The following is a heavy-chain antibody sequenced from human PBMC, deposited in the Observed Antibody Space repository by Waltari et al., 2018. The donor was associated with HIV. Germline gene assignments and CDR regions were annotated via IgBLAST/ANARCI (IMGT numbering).Heavy chain of an antibody. Sequence: QVQLEQSGAEVKKPGSSVKVSCKASGGTFSSYAMSWVGQAPGQGLEGMGRIIPIVGTANAAQKFQGRVTITADESTSTAEMELSSLRSEDTAVYYCASEGTGTTGAFDIWSQGTMVTVSS. CDR3: ASEGTGTTGAFDI. CDR2: IIPIVGTA. CDR1: GGTFSSYA. D-gene: IGHD1-1*01. J-gene: IGHJ3*02. V-gene: IGHV1-69*18.